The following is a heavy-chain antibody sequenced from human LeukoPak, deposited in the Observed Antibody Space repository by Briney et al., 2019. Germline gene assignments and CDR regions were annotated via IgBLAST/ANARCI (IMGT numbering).Heavy chain of an antibody. D-gene: IGHD6-13*01. J-gene: IGHJ4*02. CDR1: GGSISSGDYY. CDR2: IYYSGST. CDR3: ARGKQQLVYDYFDY. V-gene: IGHV4-30-4*08. Sequence: SETLSLTXTVSGGSISSGDYYWSGIRQPPGKGLEWTGYIYYSGSTYYKPSLKSRVTISVDTSKNQFSLKLSSVTAADTAVYYCARGKQQLVYDYFDYWGQGTLVTVSS.